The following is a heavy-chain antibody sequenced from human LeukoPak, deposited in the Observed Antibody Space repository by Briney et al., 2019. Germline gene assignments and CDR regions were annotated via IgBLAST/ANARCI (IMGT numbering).Heavy chain of an antibody. D-gene: IGHD2-8*01. J-gene: IGHJ5*02. V-gene: IGHV1-69*04. CDR1: GGTFSSYA. Sequence: SVKGSCKASGGTFSSYAISWVRQAPGQGLEWMGRIIPIFVITNYAQKFQGRVTITADKSTSTAYMELSSLRSEDTAVYYRARQDCTNGVCYWGWFDPWGQGTLVTVSS. CDR3: ARQDCTNGVCYWGWFDP. CDR2: IIPIFVIT.